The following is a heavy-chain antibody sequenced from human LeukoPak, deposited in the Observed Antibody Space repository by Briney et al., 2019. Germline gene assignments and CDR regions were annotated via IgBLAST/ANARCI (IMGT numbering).Heavy chain of an antibody. CDR2: IKQDGSEN. CDR1: GFTFSSYW. J-gene: IGHJ5*02. Sequence: GGSLRLSCAASGFTFSSYWMSWVRQAPGKGLEWVANIKQDGSENYYAASVKRRSTISRDNAKNSLYLQINSLRAEDTAVYSRARAWLPFSPYWFVPWLQATLASLPS. V-gene: IGHV3-7*01. CDR3: ARAWLPFSPYWFVP. D-gene: IGHD6-19*01.